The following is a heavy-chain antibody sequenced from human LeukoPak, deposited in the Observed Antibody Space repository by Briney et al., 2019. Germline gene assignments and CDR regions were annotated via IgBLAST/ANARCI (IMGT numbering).Heavy chain of an antibody. V-gene: IGHV3-30*02. CDR1: GFTFSSYG. CDR3: AREAKIKAYNFDF. CDR2: IRYDGSNK. D-gene: IGHD5-24*01. J-gene: IGHJ4*02. Sequence: GGSLRLSCAASGFTFSSYGMHWVRQAPGGGLEWVAFIRYDGSNKYYAHSVKGRFTISRDNSKNTLYLQMNSLRAEDTAVYYCAREAKIKAYNFDFWGQGTLVTVSS.